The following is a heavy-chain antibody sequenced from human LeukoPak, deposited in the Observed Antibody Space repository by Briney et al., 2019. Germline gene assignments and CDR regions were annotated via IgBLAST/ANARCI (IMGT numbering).Heavy chain of an antibody. V-gene: IGHV4-39*02. D-gene: IGHD6-13*01. Sequence: SETLSLTCTVSGGSISSSNSYWGWIRQPPGKGLEWVGTFFYSGSTYYNPSLKRRVTISVDTSKSQFSLKLSSVTAADTAVYYCARDGAAAQTGVLEYFDLWGRGTLVTVSS. J-gene: IGHJ2*01. CDR2: FFYSGST. CDR3: ARDGAAAQTGVLEYFDL. CDR1: GGSISSSNSY.